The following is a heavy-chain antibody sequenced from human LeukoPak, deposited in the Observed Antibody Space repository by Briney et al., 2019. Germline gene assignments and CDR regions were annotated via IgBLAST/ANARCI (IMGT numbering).Heavy chain of an antibody. J-gene: IGHJ4*02. Sequence: PGGSLRLSCAASGFTFSSYAMSWVRQAPGKGVEWVSVISSGGGSTSYADSVKGRFNITRDNSKSTLYLQMNSLRAEDTAIYYCAKARFGVLTRWDYWGQGTLVTVSS. D-gene: IGHD3-3*01. CDR3: AKARFGVLTRWDY. CDR2: ISSGGGST. V-gene: IGHV3-23*01. CDR1: GFTFSSYA.